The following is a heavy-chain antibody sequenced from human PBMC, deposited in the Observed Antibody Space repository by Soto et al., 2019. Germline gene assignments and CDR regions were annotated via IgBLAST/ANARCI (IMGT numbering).Heavy chain of an antibody. V-gene: IGHV4-59*01. D-gene: IGHD3-10*01. CDR3: ARAPRGNYGYPSYFDY. CDR1: GGSISSYY. CDR2: IYYSGST. J-gene: IGHJ4*02. Sequence: PSETLPLTCTVSGGSISSYYWIWIRQPPGKGLEWIGYIYYSGSTNYNPSLKSRVTISVDTSKNQFSLKLSSVTAADTAVYYCARAPRGNYGYPSYFDYWGQGTLVTVSS.